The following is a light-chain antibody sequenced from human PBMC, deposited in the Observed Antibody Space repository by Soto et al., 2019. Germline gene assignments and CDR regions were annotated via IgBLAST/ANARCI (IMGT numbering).Light chain of an antibody. Sequence: QSALTQPASVSVSPGQSITVSCAGTSSDVGGYNYVSWYQQHPGKAPKLMIYEVSNRPSGVSNRFSGSKSGNTASLTISGLQAEDEADYYCSSYTSSSTLVVFGTATQLTVL. V-gene: IGLV2-14*01. J-gene: IGLJ1*01. CDR3: SSYTSSSTLVV. CDR2: EVS. CDR1: SSDVGGYNY.